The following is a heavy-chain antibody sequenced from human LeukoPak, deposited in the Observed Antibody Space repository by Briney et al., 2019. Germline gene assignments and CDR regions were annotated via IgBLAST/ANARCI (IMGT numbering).Heavy chain of an antibody. J-gene: IGHJ6*03. CDR2: ISSSGSTI. CDR3: ARVVTEGSGYDFDYYYMDV. D-gene: IGHD5-12*01. CDR1: GFTFSSYE. Sequence: TGGSLRLSCAASGFTFSSYEMNWVRQAPGKGLEWVSYISSSGSTIYYADSVKGRFTISRDNAKNSLYLQMNSLRAEDTAVYYCARVVTEGSGYDFDYYYMDVWGKGTTVTISS. V-gene: IGHV3-48*03.